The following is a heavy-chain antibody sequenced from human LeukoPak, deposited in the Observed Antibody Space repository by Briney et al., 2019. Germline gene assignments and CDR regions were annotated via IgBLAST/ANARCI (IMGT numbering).Heavy chain of an antibody. Sequence: GGSLRLSCAASGFTFSSYSMNWVRQAPGKGLEWVSYISSSSSTIYYADSVKGRFTISRDNAKNSLYLQMNSLRAEDTAVCYCARENSGSLGYFDYWGQGTLVTVSS. V-gene: IGHV3-48*01. D-gene: IGHD6-13*01. J-gene: IGHJ4*02. CDR1: GFTFSSYS. CDR2: ISSSSSTI. CDR3: ARENSGSLGYFDY.